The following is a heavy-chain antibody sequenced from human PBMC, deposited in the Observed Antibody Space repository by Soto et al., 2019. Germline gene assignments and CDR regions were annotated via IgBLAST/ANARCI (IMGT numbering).Heavy chain of an antibody. J-gene: IGHJ4*02. CDR3: ALLAVAGTPLDY. CDR2: MNPNSGNT. V-gene: IGHV1-8*01. D-gene: IGHD6-19*01. CDR1: GYTFTSYD. Sequence: GASVKVSCKASGYTFTSYDINWVRQATGQGLEWMGWMNPNSGNTGYAQKFQGRVTMTRNTSISTAYMELSSLRSEDTAVYYCALLAVAGTPLDYWGQETLVTVSS.